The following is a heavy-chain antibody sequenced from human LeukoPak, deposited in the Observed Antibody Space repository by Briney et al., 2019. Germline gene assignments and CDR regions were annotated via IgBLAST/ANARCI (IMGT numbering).Heavy chain of an antibody. J-gene: IGHJ6*03. Sequence: SETLSLTCTVSGGSISSYYWSWIRQPAGKGLEWIGRIYTSGSTNYNPSLKSRVTMSVDTSKNQFSLKLSSVTAADTAVYYCARVGSSSGWSYYYYMDVWGKGTTVTVSS. V-gene: IGHV4-4*07. CDR2: IYTSGST. D-gene: IGHD6-19*01. CDR1: GGSISSYY. CDR3: ARVGSSSGWSYYYYMDV.